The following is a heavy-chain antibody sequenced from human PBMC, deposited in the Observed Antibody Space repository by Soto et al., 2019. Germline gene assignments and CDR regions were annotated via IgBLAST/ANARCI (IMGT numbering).Heavy chain of an antibody. CDR3: ARRVQAKGFITQGDRLAP. J-gene: IGHJ5*02. D-gene: IGHD2-15*01. Sequence: PSETLSLTCTVSGGSMISYYWSWIRRPPGRGLEWIGFIYYAGSTKYNPSLNSRVTISVDTSKNQFSLTVTSVTAADTAVYYCARRVQAKGFITQGDRLAPCGQGTRVPVSS. CDR1: GGSMISYY. CDR2: IYYAGST. V-gene: IGHV4-59*08.